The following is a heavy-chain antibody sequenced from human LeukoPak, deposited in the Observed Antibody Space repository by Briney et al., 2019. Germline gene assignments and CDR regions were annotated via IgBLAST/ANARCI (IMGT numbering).Heavy chain of an antibody. D-gene: IGHD6-19*01. V-gene: IGHV4-4*02. CDR2: IYHSGST. CDR1: GGSISSSNW. CDR3: ARRIAVAAGKPLHFDY. J-gene: IGHJ4*02. Sequence: PSETLSLTCAVSGGSISSSNWWSWVRQPPGKGLECIGEIYHSGSTNYNPSPKSRVTISVDKSKNQFSLKLSSVTAADTAVYYCARRIAVAAGKPLHFDYWGQGTLVTVSS.